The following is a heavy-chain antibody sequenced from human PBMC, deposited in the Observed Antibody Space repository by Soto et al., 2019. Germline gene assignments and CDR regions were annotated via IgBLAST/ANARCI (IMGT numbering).Heavy chain of an antibody. CDR3: ARQSGSPPTHAFDI. CDR1: GGTFSSYA. Sequence: SVKVSCKASGGTFSSYAISWVRQAPGQGLEWMGGIIPIFGTANYAQKFQGRVTITADKSTSTAYMELSSLRSEDTAVYYCARQSGSPPTHAFDIWGQGTMVTVSS. CDR2: IIPIFGTA. J-gene: IGHJ3*02. V-gene: IGHV1-69*06. D-gene: IGHD3-10*01.